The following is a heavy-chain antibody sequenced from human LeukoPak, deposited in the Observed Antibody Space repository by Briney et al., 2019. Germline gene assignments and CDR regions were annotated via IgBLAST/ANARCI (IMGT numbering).Heavy chain of an antibody. V-gene: IGHV5-51*01. D-gene: IGHD3-22*01. CDR3: ARLPYYYDSSGYSYYYYMDV. CDR2: IYPGDSDT. Sequence: GESLKISCKGSGHSFTSYWIGWVRQMPGKGLEWMGIIYPGDSDTRYSPSFQGQVTVSADKSISTAYLQWSSLKASDTAMYYCARLPYYYDSSGYSYYYYMDVWGKGTTVTVSS. J-gene: IGHJ6*03. CDR1: GHSFTSYW.